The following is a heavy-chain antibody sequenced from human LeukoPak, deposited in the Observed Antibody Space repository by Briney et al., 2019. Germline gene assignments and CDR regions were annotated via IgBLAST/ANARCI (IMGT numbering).Heavy chain of an antibody. D-gene: IGHD3-22*01. Sequence: ASVKVSCKASGGTFSSYTISWVRQAPGQGLEWMGRIIPILGIANYAQKFQGRVTITADKSTSTAYMELSSLRSEDTAVYYCARGRYYDSSESYGMDVRGQGTTVTVSS. CDR3: ARGRYYDSSESYGMDV. CDR2: IIPILGIA. V-gene: IGHV1-69*02. J-gene: IGHJ6*02. CDR1: GGTFSSYT.